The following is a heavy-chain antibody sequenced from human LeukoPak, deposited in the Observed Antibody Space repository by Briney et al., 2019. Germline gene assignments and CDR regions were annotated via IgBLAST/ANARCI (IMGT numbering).Heavy chain of an antibody. Sequence: GGSLRLSCAASGFTFSSYTMNWVRQAPGKGLEWVSSISSSSSYIYYADSVKGRVIISRDNDKKSLFLQMNSLRAEDTAVYYCARATTYDILTGYSDYWGQGTLVTVSS. CDR1: GFTFSSYT. V-gene: IGHV3-21*01. J-gene: IGHJ4*02. CDR3: ARATTYDILTGYSDY. CDR2: ISSSSSYI. D-gene: IGHD3-9*01.